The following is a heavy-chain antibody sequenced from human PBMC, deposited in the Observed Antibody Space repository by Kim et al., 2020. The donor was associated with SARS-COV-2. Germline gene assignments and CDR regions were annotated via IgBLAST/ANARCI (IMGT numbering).Heavy chain of an antibody. CDR2: IWYDGSNK. V-gene: IGHV3-33*01. D-gene: IGHD1-1*01. Sequence: GGSLRLSCAASGFTFSSYAMHWVRQAPGKGLEWVAVIWYDGSNKYYADSVKGRFTISRDNSKNTLYLQMNSLRAEDTAVYYCATTQPTGTPLYYYYYGMDVWGQGTTVTVSS. J-gene: IGHJ6*02. CDR3: ATTQPTGTPLYYYYYGMDV. CDR1: GFTFSSYA.